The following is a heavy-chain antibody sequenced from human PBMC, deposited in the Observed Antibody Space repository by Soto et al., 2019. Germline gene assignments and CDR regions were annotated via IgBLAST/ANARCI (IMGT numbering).Heavy chain of an antibody. CDR1: GFTFSSCT. CDR3: SGCSGGACHQNYGMDV. D-gene: IGHD2-15*01. CDR2: IRPSTSHI. Sequence: EVHLVESGGGLVKPGGSLRLSCAVSGFTFSSCTMNWVRQAPGKGLEWVSSIRPSTSHIYYADSVKGRFTISRDNAKNSLFLQMNSLSAEDTAVYYCSGCSGGACHQNYGMDVWGQGTTVTVSS. V-gene: IGHV3-21*01. J-gene: IGHJ6*02.